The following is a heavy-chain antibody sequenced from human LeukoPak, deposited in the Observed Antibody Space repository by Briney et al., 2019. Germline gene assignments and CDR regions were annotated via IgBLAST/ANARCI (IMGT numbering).Heavy chain of an antibody. CDR3: ANGRESLLFDY. CDR2: ISGSGGST. J-gene: IGHJ4*02. V-gene: IGHV3-23*01. D-gene: IGHD3-10*01. Sequence: GGSLRLSCAASGFTFSSYAMSWVRQAPGKGLEWVSAISGSGGSTYYADSVKGRFTISRDNSKNTLYLQMSSLRAEDTAEYYCANGRESLLFDYWGQGTLVTVSS. CDR1: GFTFSSYA.